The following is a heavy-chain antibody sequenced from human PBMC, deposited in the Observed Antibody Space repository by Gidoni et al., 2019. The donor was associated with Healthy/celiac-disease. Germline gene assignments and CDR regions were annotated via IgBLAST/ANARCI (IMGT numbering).Heavy chain of an antibody. CDR2: IYYSGST. CDR3: ARSSDILTGYSLYYFDY. J-gene: IGHJ4*02. D-gene: IGHD3-9*01. V-gene: IGHV4-59*08. Sequence: QVQLQESGPGLVKPSETLSLTCTVSGGSISSYYWSWIRQPPGKGLEWIGYIYYSGSTNYNPSLKSRVTISVDTFKNQFSLKLSSVTAADTAVYYCARSSDILTGYSLYYFDYWGQGTLVTVSS. CDR1: GGSISSYY.